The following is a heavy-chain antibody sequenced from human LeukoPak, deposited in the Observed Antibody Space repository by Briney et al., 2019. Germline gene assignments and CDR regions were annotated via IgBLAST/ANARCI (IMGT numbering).Heavy chain of an antibody. D-gene: IGHD6-19*01. J-gene: IGHJ4*02. Sequence: GGSLRLSCAASGFTFDTYWMHWVRQAPGKGLVWVSRIDHDGINTYYADSVKGRFTISRDNAKNTLYLRMNSLRAEDTAVYYCARDAKAVAGSLDYWGQGTLVTVSS. CDR2: IDHDGINT. V-gene: IGHV3-74*01. CDR1: GFTFDTYW. CDR3: ARDAKAVAGSLDY.